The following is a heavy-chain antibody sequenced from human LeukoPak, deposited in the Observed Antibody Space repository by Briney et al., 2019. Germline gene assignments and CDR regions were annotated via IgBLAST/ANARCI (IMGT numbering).Heavy chain of an antibody. Sequence: PGGSLRLSCAASGFTFSSYGMHWVRQAPGKGLEWVAVISYDGSNKYYADSAKGRFTISRDNSKNTLYLQMNSLRAEDTAVYYCAKDQVAYCGGDCLSGFDPWGEGTLVTVSS. CDR2: ISYDGSNK. D-gene: IGHD2-21*02. V-gene: IGHV3-30*18. CDR1: GFTFSSYG. CDR3: AKDQVAYCGGDCLSGFDP. J-gene: IGHJ5*02.